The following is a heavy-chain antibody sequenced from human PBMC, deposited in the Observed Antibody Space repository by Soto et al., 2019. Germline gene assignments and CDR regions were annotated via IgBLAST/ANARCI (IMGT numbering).Heavy chain of an antibody. D-gene: IGHD3-10*01. CDR2: IWYDGSNK. V-gene: IGHV3-33*01. CDR1: GFTFSSYG. Sequence: GGSLRLSCAASGFTFSSYGMHWVRQAPGKGLEWVAVIWYDGSNKYYADSVKGRFTISRDNSKNTLYLQMNSLRAEDTAVYYCARETMARVLYNWFDPWGQGTLVTVSS. J-gene: IGHJ5*02. CDR3: ARETMARVLYNWFDP.